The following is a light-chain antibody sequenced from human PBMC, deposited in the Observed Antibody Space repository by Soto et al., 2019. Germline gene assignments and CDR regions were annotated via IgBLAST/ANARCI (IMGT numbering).Light chain of an antibody. V-gene: IGKV1D-12*01. CDR1: QAIRTW. Sequence: DIQMTQSPSSVSASVGDRVTITCRASQAIRTWLAWYQQKPGKAPKLLIYAASNLQTGVPSRFSGSGSGTDFTLTISSLQPEEFATYYCQQANSFPRTFGQGTKVEIK. J-gene: IGKJ1*01. CDR2: AAS. CDR3: QQANSFPRT.